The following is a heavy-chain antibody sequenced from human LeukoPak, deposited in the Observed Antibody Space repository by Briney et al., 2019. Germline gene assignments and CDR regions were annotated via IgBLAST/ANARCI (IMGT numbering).Heavy chain of an antibody. V-gene: IGHV1-18*01. CDR1: GYTFTSYG. D-gene: IGHD2-2*01. CDR3: ARVHCSSTSCKPGRYYFDY. CDR2: ISAYNGNT. Sequence: ASVKVSCKASGYTFTSYGISWVRQAPGQGLEWMGWISAYNGNTNYAQKLQDRVTMTTDTSTSTAYMELRSLRSDDTAVYYCARVHCSSTSCKPGRYYFDYWGQGTLVTVSS. J-gene: IGHJ4*02.